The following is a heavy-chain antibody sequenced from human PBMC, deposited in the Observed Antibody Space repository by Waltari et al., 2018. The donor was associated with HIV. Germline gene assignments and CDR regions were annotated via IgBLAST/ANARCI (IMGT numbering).Heavy chain of an antibody. J-gene: IGHJ4*02. CDR1: GFTFSSSW. V-gene: IGHV3-7*04. CDR3: ARGGFYGSGSKVN. Sequence: EVQLVESGGGLVQPGGSLRLSCAASGFTFSSSWMSGVRQAPGKGLDWVDNIKQDGSEKYYVDSVNGRFTISRDNAENSLYLQMNSLRAEDTAVYYCARGGFYGSGSKVNWGQGTLVTVSS. CDR2: IKQDGSEK. D-gene: IGHD3-10*01.